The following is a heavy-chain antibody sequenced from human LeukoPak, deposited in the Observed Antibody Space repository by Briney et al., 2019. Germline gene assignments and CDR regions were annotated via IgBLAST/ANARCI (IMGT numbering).Heavy chain of an antibody. D-gene: IGHD3-22*01. V-gene: IGHV3-23*01. J-gene: IGHJ4*02. CDR1: GFTFSSYA. Sequence: PGGSLRLSCAASGFTFSSYAMSWVRQAPGKGLEWVSAISGSGGSTYYADSVKGRFTISRDNSKNTLYLQMNSLRAEDTAVYYCAKDYYDSSGYYYPLDYWGQGTLVTVSS. CDR3: AKDYYDSSGYYYPLDY. CDR2: ISGSGGST.